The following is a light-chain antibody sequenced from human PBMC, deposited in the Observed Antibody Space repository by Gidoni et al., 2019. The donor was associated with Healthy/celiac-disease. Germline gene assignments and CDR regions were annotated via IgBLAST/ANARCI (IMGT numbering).Light chain of an antibody. CDR3: QQSYSTPPYT. J-gene: IGKJ2*01. CDR2: AAY. V-gene: IGKV1-39*01. Sequence: DIQMTQSPSSLSASVGDRVTITFRASQRISSYLKWYQQKPGKAPKLLIYAAYSLQSGVPSRFSGSGSVTDFTLTISSLQPEDFATYYCQQSYSTPPYTFXQXTKLEIK. CDR1: QRISSY.